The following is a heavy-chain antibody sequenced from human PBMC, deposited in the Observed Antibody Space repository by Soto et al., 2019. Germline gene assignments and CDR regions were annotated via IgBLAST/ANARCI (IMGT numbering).Heavy chain of an antibody. CDR1: GYTFTSCY. J-gene: IGHJ4*02. CDR2: INPNGGST. V-gene: IGHV1-46*01. D-gene: IGHD7-27*01. Sequence: QVQLVQSGAEVKNPGASVKLSCKASGYTFTSCYIHWVRQAPGQGLEWMAIINPNGGSTNYAPNLQGRVTLTRDTSTNTVYIELSSLGSEDTAGYYCARGLTSGDYWGQGTLVTVSS. CDR3: ARGLTSGDY.